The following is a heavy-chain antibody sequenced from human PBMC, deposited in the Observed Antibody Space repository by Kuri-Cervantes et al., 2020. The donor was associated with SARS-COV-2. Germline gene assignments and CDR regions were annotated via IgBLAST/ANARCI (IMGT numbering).Heavy chain of an antibody. CDR2: ISWNSGSI. J-gene: IGHJ4*02. D-gene: IGHD3-10*01. CDR1: GFTFDDYA. Sequence: GGSLRPSCAASGFTFDDYAMHWVRQAPGKGLEWVSGISWNSGSIGYADSVKGRFTISRDNAKNSLYLQMNSLRAEDMALYYCAKGGSGAHYFDYWGQGTLVTVSS. CDR3: AKGGSGAHYFDY. V-gene: IGHV3-9*03.